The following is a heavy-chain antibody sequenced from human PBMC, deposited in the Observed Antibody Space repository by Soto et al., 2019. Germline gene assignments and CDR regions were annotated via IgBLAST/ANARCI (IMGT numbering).Heavy chain of an antibody. V-gene: IGHV3-7*05. CDR1: GFTFSNYY. Sequence: EVQLVESGGDLVQPGGSLRLSCAASGFTFSNYYMTWVRQAPGKGLEWVANIKQDGSENYYVDSVRGRFTISRDNAKKSLYLQMNTLRAEDTAVYYFARALYGVFDYWGQGTLVTVSS. CDR2: IKQDGSEN. D-gene: IGHD4-17*01. CDR3: ARALYGVFDY. J-gene: IGHJ4*02.